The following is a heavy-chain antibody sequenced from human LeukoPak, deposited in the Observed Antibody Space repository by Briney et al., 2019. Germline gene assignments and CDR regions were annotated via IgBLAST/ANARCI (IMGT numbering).Heavy chain of an antibody. CDR1: GGSISSYY. D-gene: IGHD3-10*01. J-gene: IGHJ5*02. CDR3: ARDLGPSSGFDP. CDR2: IYYSGST. V-gene: IGHV4-59*01. Sequence: SETLSLTCTVSGGSISSYYWSWIRQPPGKGLEWIGYIYYSGSTNYNPSLKSRVTISVDTSKNQFSLKLSSVTAADTAVYYCARDLGPSSGFDPWGQGTLVTVSP.